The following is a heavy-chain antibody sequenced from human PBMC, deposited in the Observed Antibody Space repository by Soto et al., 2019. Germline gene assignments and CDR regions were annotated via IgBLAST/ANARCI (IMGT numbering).Heavy chain of an antibody. CDR3: AIHSSGWFNFDH. Sequence: SHTLSLTCAISGDRVSTNVVAWNWIRQSPSRGLEWLGRTYYRSKWYNDYAISVKSRITINSDTSQNQCSLQLKSVTPEDTAVYYCAIHSSGWFNFDHWGQGALVTVSS. CDR1: GDRVSTNVVA. D-gene: IGHD6-19*01. CDR2: TYYRSKWYN. J-gene: IGHJ4*02. V-gene: IGHV6-1*01.